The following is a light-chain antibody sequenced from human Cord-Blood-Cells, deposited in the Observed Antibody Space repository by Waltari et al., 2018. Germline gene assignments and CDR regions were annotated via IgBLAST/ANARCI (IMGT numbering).Light chain of an antibody. Sequence: DIQMTQSTSSLSASVGDRVTITCRASQRISSYLNWYQQKPGKAPNLLIYAASSLQSGVPSRFSCSGSGTDFTLTISSLQPEDFATYYCQQSYSTPYTFGQGTKLEIK. CDR1: QRISSY. CDR2: AAS. J-gene: IGKJ2*01. CDR3: QQSYSTPYT. V-gene: IGKV1-39*01.